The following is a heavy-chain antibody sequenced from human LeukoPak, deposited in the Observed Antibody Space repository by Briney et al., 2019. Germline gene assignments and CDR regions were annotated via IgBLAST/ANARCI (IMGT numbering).Heavy chain of an antibody. V-gene: IGHV3-NL1*01. CDR3: AKAPPKTGIAVSGSFDY. CDR1: GFTFSSYG. CDR2: IYSGGST. D-gene: IGHD6-19*01. J-gene: IGHJ4*02. Sequence: GGSLRVSCAASGFTFSSYGMLWVRQDPGKGLEWVSVIYSGGSTYYADSVKGRFTISRDNSKNTLYLQMNSLRAEDTAVYYCAKAPPKTGIAVSGSFDYWGRGTLVTVSS.